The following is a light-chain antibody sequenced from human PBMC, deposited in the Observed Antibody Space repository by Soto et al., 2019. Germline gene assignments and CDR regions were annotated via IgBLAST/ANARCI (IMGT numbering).Light chain of an antibody. CDR1: RSVSSN. J-gene: IGKJ1*01. V-gene: IGKV3-15*01. CDR2: GAF. Sequence: EIVIAQSPVTLSVSPGERVTLSCRTSRSVSSNLAWYQQKPGQAPSLLIYGAFTRATGIPARFSGTGSGTEFTLTISSLQAEDFALYYCQQYNDWPLTFGQGTKVDIK. CDR3: QQYNDWPLT.